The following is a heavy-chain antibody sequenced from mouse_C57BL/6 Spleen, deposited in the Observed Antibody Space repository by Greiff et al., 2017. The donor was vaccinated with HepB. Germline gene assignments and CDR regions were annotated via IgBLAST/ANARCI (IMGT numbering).Heavy chain of an antibody. CDR1: GYTFTSYW. V-gene: IGHV1-59*01. Sequence: QVQLKQPGAELVRPGTSVKLSCKASGYTFTSYWMHWVKQRPGQGLEWIGVIDPSDSYTNYNQKFKGKATLTVDTSSSTAYMQLSSLTSEDSAVYYCASLSYWSQGTTLTVSS. CDR3: ASLSY. CDR2: IDPSDSYT. J-gene: IGHJ2*01.